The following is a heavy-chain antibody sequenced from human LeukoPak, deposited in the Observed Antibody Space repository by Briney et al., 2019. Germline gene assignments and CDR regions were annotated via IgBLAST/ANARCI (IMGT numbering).Heavy chain of an antibody. D-gene: IGHD4-17*01. Sequence: ASVKVSCKASGYTFTSYGISWVRQAPGQGLEWMGWISAYNGNTNYSQKFQGRVTITRDTSASTAYMELSSLRSDDTAVYYCARESYGDYGDYWGQGTLVTVSS. V-gene: IGHV1-18*01. CDR1: GYTFTSYG. CDR3: ARESYGDYGDY. J-gene: IGHJ4*02. CDR2: ISAYNGNT.